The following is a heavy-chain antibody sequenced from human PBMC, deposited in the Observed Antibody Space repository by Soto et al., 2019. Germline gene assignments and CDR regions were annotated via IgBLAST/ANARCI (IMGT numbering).Heavy chain of an antibody. CDR3: ARAVKWLVDFDA. D-gene: IGHD6-19*01. Sequence: SANLSLTCTVSGCSVSSGSYYWSWIRQPPGKGLEWIGYIYYSGSTNYNPSLKSRVTISVDTSKNQFSLKLSSVTAADTAVYYGARAVKWLVDFDAWGQGTLVTVSS. CDR1: GCSVSSGSYY. V-gene: IGHV4-61*01. CDR2: IYYSGST. J-gene: IGHJ4*02.